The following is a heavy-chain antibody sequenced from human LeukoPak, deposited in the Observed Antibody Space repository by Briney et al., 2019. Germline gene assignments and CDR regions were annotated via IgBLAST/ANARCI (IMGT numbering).Heavy chain of an antibody. CDR2: IMPISGTA. D-gene: IGHD2-15*01. CDR3: ADRFCSGGSCYSTLAEYFQY. J-gene: IGHJ1*01. Sequence: ASVKVSCKASGGTFDSHAINWVRQAPGQGLEWMGGIMPISGTAKYAQKFQGRFTITADDSTSTAYMELTSLRSDDTAVYYCADRFCSGGSCYSTLAEYFQYWGQGTLVIVSS. CDR1: GGTFDSHA. V-gene: IGHV1-69*13.